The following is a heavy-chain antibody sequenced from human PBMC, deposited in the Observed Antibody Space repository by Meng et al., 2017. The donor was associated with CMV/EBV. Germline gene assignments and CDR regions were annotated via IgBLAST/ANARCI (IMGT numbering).Heavy chain of an antibody. D-gene: IGHD2-2*01. J-gene: IGHJ6*02. Sequence: GGSLRLSCAVSGFTFRSYWMHWVRQAPGKRLVWVSRIESDGRITTYADSVKGRFIISRDNAKNTLYLQMNSLRAEDTAVYYCARERVRNFVVAPGASRTAAPAGMDVWGQGTAVTVSS. CDR3: ARERVRNFVVAPGASRTAAPAGMDV. V-gene: IGHV3-74*03. CDR2: IESDGRIT. CDR1: GFTFRSYW.